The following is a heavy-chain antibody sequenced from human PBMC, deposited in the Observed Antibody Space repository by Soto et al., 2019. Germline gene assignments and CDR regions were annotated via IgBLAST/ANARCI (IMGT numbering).Heavy chain of an antibody. CDR1: GGSISNGDHY. D-gene: IGHD3-3*01. CDR3: ARAAYYDQTYYFDP. Sequence: SETLSLTCSVSGGSISNGDHYWSWIRQPPGKGLGWIGYISYSGSTYYNPSLKSLVSISVDTSKSQFSLKVSSVTAADTAIYYCARAAYYDQTYYFDPWGQGTLVTVSS. CDR2: ISYSGST. J-gene: IGHJ4*02. V-gene: IGHV4-30-4*01.